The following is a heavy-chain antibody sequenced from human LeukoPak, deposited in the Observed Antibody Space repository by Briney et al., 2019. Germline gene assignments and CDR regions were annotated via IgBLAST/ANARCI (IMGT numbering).Heavy chain of an antibody. CDR1: GFTVSSNY. V-gene: IGHV3-53*01. CDR2: IYSGGST. D-gene: IGHD3-10*01. CDR3: ARTITMARVDI. J-gene: IGHJ3*02. Sequence: GGCLRVYCATTGFTVSSNYIGWVSQAPGKGLEWVSVIYSGGSTYYADSVKGRFTISRHNSKNTLYLQMNSLRAEDTAVYYCARTITMARVDIWGQGAMVTVSS.